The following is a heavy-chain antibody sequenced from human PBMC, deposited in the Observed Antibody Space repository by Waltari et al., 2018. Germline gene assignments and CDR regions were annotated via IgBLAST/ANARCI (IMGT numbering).Heavy chain of an antibody. CDR2: IYYSGST. CDR1: GGSISSHY. Sequence: QVQLQESGPGLVKPSETLSLTCTVSGGSISSHYWSWIRQPPGKGLEWIGYIYYSGSTNYNPSLKSRVTISVDTSKNQFSLKLSSVTAADTAVYYCAREYSGYDHYYYYGMDVWGQGTTVTVSS. J-gene: IGHJ6*02. D-gene: IGHD5-12*01. V-gene: IGHV4-59*11. CDR3: AREYSGYDHYYYYGMDV.